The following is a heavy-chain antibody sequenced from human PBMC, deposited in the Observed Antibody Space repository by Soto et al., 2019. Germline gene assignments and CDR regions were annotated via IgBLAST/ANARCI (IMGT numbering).Heavy chain of an antibody. V-gene: IGHV5-10-1*01. CDR1: GNSFTSYW. CDR3: ERHNGAAAGYFDY. D-gene: IGHD6-13*01. J-gene: IGHJ4*02. Sequence: XESLKISWKCSGNSFTSYWVSLVLQMPGKGLEWMGRIDPSDSYTNYSPSFQGHVTISADKSISTAYLQWSSLKASDTAMYYCERHNGAAAGYFDYWGQGTLVTVSS. CDR2: IDPSDSYT.